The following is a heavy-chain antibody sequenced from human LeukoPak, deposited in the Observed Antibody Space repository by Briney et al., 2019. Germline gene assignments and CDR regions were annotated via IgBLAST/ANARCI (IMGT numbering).Heavy chain of an antibody. CDR3: ARGYSSSWYDY. CDR1: GGSISSYY. J-gene: IGHJ4*02. CDR2: IYYSGST. V-gene: IGHV4-59*01. D-gene: IGHD6-13*01. Sequence: SETLSLTCTVSGGSISSYYWSWIRQPPGKGLEWIGYIYYSGSTNYNPSLKSRITISVDTSKNQFSLKLSSVTAADTAVYYCARGYSSSWYDYWGQGTLVTVSS.